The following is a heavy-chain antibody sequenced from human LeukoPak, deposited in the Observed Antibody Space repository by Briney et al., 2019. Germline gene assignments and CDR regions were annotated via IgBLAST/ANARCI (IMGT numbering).Heavy chain of an antibody. D-gene: IGHD6-13*01. J-gene: IGHJ4*02. CDR2: IGHILGTA. V-gene: IGHV1-69*04. CDR1: GGTFSTYA. CDR3: ARVPQGSSWPYYFDY. Sequence: SVKVSCKASGGTFSTYAISWVRQAPAQGLERVGRIGHILGTANYAQNFQGRVTITADRSTTTAYMDLSSLRSEDTAVYYCARVPQGSSWPYYFDYWGQGTLVTVSS.